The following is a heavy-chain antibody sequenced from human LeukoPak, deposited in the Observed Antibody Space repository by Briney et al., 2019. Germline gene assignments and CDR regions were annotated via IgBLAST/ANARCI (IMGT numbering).Heavy chain of an antibody. CDR1: GYTFTGYY. Sequence: VASVKVSCKASGYTFTGYYMHWVRQAPGQGLEWMGWINPNSGGTNYAQKFQGRVTMTRDTSTSTAYMELSRLRSDDTAVYYCAGSDGSSGYYYEGKHNWFDPWGQGTLVTVSS. CDR3: AGSDGSSGYYYEGKHNWFDP. J-gene: IGHJ5*02. D-gene: IGHD3-22*01. CDR2: INPNSGGT. V-gene: IGHV1-2*02.